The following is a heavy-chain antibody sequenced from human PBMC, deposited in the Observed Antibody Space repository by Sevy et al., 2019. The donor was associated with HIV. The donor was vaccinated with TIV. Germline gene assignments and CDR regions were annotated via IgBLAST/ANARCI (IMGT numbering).Heavy chain of an antibody. CDR3: ARTKDYYDSSGCPFDY. Sequence: ASVKVSCKVSGYTLTGLSMHWVRQAPGKGLEWMGSFDPEDGETIYAQNFQGRVTMTEDKSTDKAYMELSRLRSEDTAVYFCARTKDYYDSSGCPFDYWGQGTLVTVSS. CDR1: GYTLTGLS. J-gene: IGHJ4*02. D-gene: IGHD3-22*01. CDR2: FDPEDGET. V-gene: IGHV1-24*01.